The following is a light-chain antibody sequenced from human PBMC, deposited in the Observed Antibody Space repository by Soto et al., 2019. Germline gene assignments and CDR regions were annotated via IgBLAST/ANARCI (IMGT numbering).Light chain of an antibody. J-gene: IGKJ2*01. Sequence: ESVLTQSPATLSLSPGERATLSCRASQSVSSNLAWYQQKLGQAPRLLIYDAFNRATGIPARFSGSGSGTDFTLTISNLEPEDFEVYYCQQRSSWPTFGQGTKLEIK. CDR1: QSVSSN. CDR3: QQRSSWPT. CDR2: DAF. V-gene: IGKV3-11*01.